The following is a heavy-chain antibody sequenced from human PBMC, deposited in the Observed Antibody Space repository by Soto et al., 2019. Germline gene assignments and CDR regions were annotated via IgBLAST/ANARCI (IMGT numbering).Heavy chain of an antibody. CDR2: IWYDGSNK. CDR1: GFTFSSYG. J-gene: IGHJ3*02. D-gene: IGHD4-17*01. Sequence: QVQLVESGGGVVQPGRSLRLSCAASGFTFSSYGMHWVRQAPGKGLEWVAVIWYDGSNKYYADSVKGRFTISRDKSKNRLDLQMTGLKAEDTAVYSCARPIYMPTVTRVAFDIWGQGTMVTVSS. CDR3: ARPIYMPTVTRVAFDI. V-gene: IGHV3-33*01.